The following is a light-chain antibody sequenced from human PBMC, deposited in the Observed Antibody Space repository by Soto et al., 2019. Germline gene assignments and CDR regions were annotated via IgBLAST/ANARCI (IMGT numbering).Light chain of an antibody. CDR2: GAS. CDR1: QSVSSN. Sequence: EIVMTQSPATLSVSPGERATLSCRASQSVSSNLAWYQQKPGQAPRLLIYGASTRATGVPARFSGSGSGTEFTLTISSLQSADFVVYYCQQYDNWPFTFGPGTKVDIK. V-gene: IGKV3-15*01. J-gene: IGKJ3*01. CDR3: QQYDNWPFT.